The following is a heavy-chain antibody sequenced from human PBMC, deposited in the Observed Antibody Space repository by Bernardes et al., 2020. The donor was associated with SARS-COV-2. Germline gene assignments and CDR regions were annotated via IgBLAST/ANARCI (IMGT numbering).Heavy chain of an antibody. CDR2: ISAYNGNT. J-gene: IGHJ6*02. CDR1: GYTFTSYG. V-gene: IGHV1-18*01. Sequence: ASVKVSCKASGYTFTSYGISWVRQAPGQGLEWMGWISAYNGNTNYAQKLQGRVTMTTDTSTSTAYMELRSLRSDDTAVYYCAREFWRHIVLMVYGGYYGMDVWGQGTTVAVAS. D-gene: IGHD2-8*01. CDR3: AREFWRHIVLMVYGGYYGMDV.